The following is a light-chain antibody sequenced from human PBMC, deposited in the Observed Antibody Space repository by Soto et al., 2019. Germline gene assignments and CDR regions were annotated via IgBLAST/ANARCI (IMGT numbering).Light chain of an antibody. J-gene: IGLJ1*01. CDR2: DVS. CDR3: SSYTSGSTPWV. Sequence: QSALIQPTSVSGSPGQSIIISCTGTSSDIGNYNYVSWYQHHPGKAPKLMICDVSDRPSGVSNRFSGSKSGNTASLTIYGLQAEDEADYYCSSYTSGSTPWVFGTGTKVTVL. V-gene: IGLV2-14*03. CDR1: SSDIGNYNY.